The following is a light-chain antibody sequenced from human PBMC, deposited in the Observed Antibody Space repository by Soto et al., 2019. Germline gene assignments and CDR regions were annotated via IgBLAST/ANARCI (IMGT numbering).Light chain of an antibody. CDR2: GAS. Sequence: DIVMTQSPCTLALSPGERATLSCRAIPGVSANNLAWYQHKAGQTPRLLIYGASTRATGIPARFSGSGSGTEFTLTISSLQSGDFAVYYCQQRNVWPPVTFGQGTRLEIK. CDR3: QQRNVWPPVT. CDR1: PGVSANN. J-gene: IGKJ5*01. V-gene: IGKV3-15*01.